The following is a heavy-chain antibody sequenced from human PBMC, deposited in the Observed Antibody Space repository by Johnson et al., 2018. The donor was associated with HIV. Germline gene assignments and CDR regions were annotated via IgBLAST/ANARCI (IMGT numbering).Heavy chain of an antibody. CDR2: ISYDGSNK. CDR3: AKDLFTEREDDAFDI. D-gene: IGHD1-26*01. J-gene: IGHJ3*02. CDR1: GFTFSSYG. Sequence: VQLVESGGGVVQPGRSLRLSCAASGFTFSSYGMHWVRQAPGKGLEWVAVISYDGSNKYYADSVKGRFTISRDNSKNTLYLQMNSLRAEDTAVYYCAKDLFTEREDDAFDIWGPGTMVTVSS. V-gene: IGHV3-30*18.